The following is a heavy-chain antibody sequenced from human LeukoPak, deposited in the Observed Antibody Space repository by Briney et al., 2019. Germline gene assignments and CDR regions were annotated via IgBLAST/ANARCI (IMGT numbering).Heavy chain of an antibody. CDR3: VKDPVVAATRGYYYGMDV. J-gene: IGHJ6*04. D-gene: IGHD2-15*01. Sequence: GGSLRLSCPASGFTFSSYAMHWVRQAPGKGLEYVSAISSNGGSTYYADSVKGRFTISRDNSKNTLYLQMSSLRAEDTAVYYCVKDPVVAATRGYYYGMDVWGKGTTVTVSS. CDR2: ISSNGGST. V-gene: IGHV3-64D*06. CDR1: GFTFSSYA.